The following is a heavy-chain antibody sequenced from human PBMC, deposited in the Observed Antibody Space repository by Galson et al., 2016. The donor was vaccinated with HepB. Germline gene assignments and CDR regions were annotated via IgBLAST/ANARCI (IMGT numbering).Heavy chain of an antibody. CDR1: GFSFDTYA. V-gene: IGHV3-21*04. Sequence: SLRLSCAASGFSFDTYAMTWVRQAPGKGLEWVAGIGGANTYYADSVKGRFTISRDNAKNSLFLQMNSLRGEDTAVYYCASRTNGRFTHWGQGTLVTVSS. CDR2: IGGANT. J-gene: IGHJ5*02. D-gene: IGHD1-26*01. CDR3: ASRTNGRFTH.